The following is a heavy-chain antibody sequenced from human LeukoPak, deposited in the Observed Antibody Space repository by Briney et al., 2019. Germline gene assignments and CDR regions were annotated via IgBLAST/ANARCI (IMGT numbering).Heavy chain of an antibody. J-gene: IGHJ6*03. CDR1: GGSISSYY. CDR2: IYYSGST. V-gene: IGHV4-59*05. Sequence: SETLSLTCTVSGGSISSYYWSWIRQSPEKGLEWIGGIYYSGSTYYNPSLKRRVTISVDTSRNQFSLILSSVTAADTALYYCARHKRDYYYYYMDVWGKGTTVSVSS. CDR3: ARHKRDYYYYYMDV.